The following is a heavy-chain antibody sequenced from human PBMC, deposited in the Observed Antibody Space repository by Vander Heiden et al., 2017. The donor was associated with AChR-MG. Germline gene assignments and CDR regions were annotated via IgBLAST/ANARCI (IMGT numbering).Heavy chain of an antibody. CDR3: ARVRGTNYDYVWGSYRYGY. D-gene: IGHD3-16*02. CDR1: GYTFTSHG. CDR2: ISAYNGNT. J-gene: IGHJ4*02. V-gene: IGHV1-18*01. Sequence: QVQLVPSGAEVKKPGASVKVSCKASGYTFTSHGISWVRQAPGQGLEWMGWISAYNGNTNYAQKLQGRVTMTTDTSTSTAYMELRSLRSDDTAVYYCARVRGTNYDYVWGSYRYGYWGQGTLVTVSS.